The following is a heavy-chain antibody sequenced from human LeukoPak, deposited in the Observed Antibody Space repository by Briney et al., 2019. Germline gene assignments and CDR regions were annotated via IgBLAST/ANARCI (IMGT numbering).Heavy chain of an antibody. V-gene: IGHV3-7*01. CDR3: ARDEYSPLGY. Sequence: GGSLRLSCAASGFTFSGYWMSWVRQAPGKGLGWVANIKQDGSEKYYVDSVKGRFTISRDNAKNSLYLQMNSLRAEDTAVYYCARDEYSPLGYWGQGTLVTVTS. D-gene: IGHD6-6*01. CDR2: IKQDGSEK. CDR1: GFTFSGYW. J-gene: IGHJ4*02.